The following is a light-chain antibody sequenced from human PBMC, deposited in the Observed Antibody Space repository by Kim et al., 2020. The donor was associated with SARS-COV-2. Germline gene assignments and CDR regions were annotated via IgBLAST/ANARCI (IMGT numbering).Light chain of an antibody. V-gene: IGKV3-15*01. CDR2: GAS. J-gene: IGKJ4*01. CDR1: QSVGST. CDR3: QQYNNWPLLLT. Sequence: PGERATLSCKASQSVGSTLAWYQQKPGRAPRLLSYGASPRATGIPARFSGSGSGTEFTLTISSLLSEDYAIYYCQQYNNWPLLLTFGGGTKVDIK.